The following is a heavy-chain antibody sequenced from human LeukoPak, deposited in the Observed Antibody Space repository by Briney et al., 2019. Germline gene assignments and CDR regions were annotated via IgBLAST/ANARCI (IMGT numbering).Heavy chain of an antibody. J-gene: IGHJ4*02. Sequence: ASVKVSCKASGGTFSSYAISWVRQAPGQGLEWMGRIIPTPDIANYAQRFQGRVSITADKATRTVYMELSRLRSEDTAVYYCAGDDDYYYGLGRSNPTPSWGQGTLVTVSS. V-gene: IGHV1-69*04. CDR2: IIPTPDIA. D-gene: IGHD3-10*01. CDR1: GGTFSSYA. CDR3: AGDDDYYYGLGRSNPTPS.